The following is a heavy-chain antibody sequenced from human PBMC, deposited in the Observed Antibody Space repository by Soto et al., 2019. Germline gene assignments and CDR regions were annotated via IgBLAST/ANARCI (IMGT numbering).Heavy chain of an antibody. J-gene: IGHJ4*02. V-gene: IGHV3-9*01. Sequence: PGGALRLSCAASGFTFSNYYMHWVRQAPGKGLEWVSGISANGDNVDYADSVKGRFTVSRDNAKNSLFLQMNSLRPEDTALYYCAKDMKWGGMTTIHYFDSWGQGTQVTVSS. CDR3: AKDMKWGGMTTIHYFDS. D-gene: IGHD4-17*01. CDR1: GFTFSNYY. CDR2: ISANGDNV.